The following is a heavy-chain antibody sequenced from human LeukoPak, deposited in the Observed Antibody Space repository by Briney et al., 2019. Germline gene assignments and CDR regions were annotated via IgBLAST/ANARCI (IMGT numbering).Heavy chain of an antibody. J-gene: IGHJ4*02. D-gene: IGHD2-15*01. CDR3: ARSHCSGGSCYSGGFDY. CDR2: ISSSSSYI. V-gene: IGHV3-21*01. CDR1: GFTFSSYS. Sequence: GGSLRLSCAASGFTFSSYSMNWVRPAPGKGLEWVSSISSSSSYIYYADSVKGRFTISRDNAKSSLYLQMNSLRAEDTAVYYCARSHCSGGSCYSGGFDYWGQGTLVTVSS.